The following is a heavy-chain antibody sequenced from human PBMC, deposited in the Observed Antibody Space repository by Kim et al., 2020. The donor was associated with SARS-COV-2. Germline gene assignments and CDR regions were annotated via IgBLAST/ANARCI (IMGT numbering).Heavy chain of an antibody. CDR1: GFTFDDYA. CDR3: AKGGYSGYGGWFDP. Sequence: GGSLRLSCAASGFTFDDYAMHWVRQAPGKGLEWVSGISWNSGSIGYADSVKGRFTISRDNAKNSLYLQMNSLRAEDTALYYCAKGGYSGYGGWFDPWGQGTLVTVSS. J-gene: IGHJ5*02. V-gene: IGHV3-9*01. CDR2: ISWNSGSI. D-gene: IGHD5-12*01.